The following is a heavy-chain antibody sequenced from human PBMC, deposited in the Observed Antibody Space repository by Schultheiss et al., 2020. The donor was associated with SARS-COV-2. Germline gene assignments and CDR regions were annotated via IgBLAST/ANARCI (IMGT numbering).Heavy chain of an antibody. V-gene: IGHV1-3*01. D-gene: IGHD6-13*01. Sequence: ASVKVSCKASGYTFTSYGISWVRQAPGQGLEWMGWINAGNGNTKYSQKFQGRVTITRDTSASTAYMELSSLRSEDTAVYYCARDIRQLVYYFDYWGQGTLVTVSS. CDR3: ARDIRQLVYYFDY. CDR1: GYTFTSYG. J-gene: IGHJ4*02. CDR2: INAGNGNT.